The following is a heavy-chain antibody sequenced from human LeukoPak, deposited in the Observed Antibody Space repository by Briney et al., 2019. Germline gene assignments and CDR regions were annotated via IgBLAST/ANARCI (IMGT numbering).Heavy chain of an antibody. J-gene: IGHJ3*02. CDR3: ARGYYDSSGDDAFDI. Sequence: PSETLSLTCTVSGGSISSYYWSWIRQPAGKGLEWIGRIYTSGSTNYNPSLKSRVTMSVDTSKNQFSLKPSSVTAADTAVYYCARGYYDSSGDDAFDIWGQGTMVTVSS. V-gene: IGHV4-4*07. CDR1: GGSISSYY. CDR2: IYTSGST. D-gene: IGHD3-22*01.